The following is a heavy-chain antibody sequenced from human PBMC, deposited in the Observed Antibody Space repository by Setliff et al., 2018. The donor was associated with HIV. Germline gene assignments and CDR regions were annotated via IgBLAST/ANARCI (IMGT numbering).Heavy chain of an antibody. CDR2: INPGNGNT. V-gene: IGHV1-3*03. D-gene: IGHD3-10*01. CDR3: ATSQTQEGMVRGVLGY. Sequence: ASVKVSCKASGYTFTNYAMHWVRQAPGQRLEWMGWINPGNGNTKYSQEFQGRVTITRDTSASTAYMELSSLRSEDMAVYYCATSQTQEGMVRGVLGYWGQGTLVTVSS. CDR1: GYTFTNYA. J-gene: IGHJ4*02.